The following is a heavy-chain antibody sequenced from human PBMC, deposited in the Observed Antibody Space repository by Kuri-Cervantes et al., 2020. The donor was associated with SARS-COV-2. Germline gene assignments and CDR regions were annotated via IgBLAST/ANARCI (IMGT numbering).Heavy chain of an antibody. Sequence: GESLKISCSASGFTFSSYAMHWVRQAPGKGLEYVSAISSNGGSTYYADSVKVRFTISRDNSKNTLYLQMSSLRTEDTAVYYCVKVTTYYDFWSGYSYGMDVWGQGTTVTVSS. J-gene: IGHJ6*02. D-gene: IGHD3-3*01. CDR2: ISSNGGST. V-gene: IGHV3-64D*08. CDR3: VKVTTYYDFWSGYSYGMDV. CDR1: GFTFSSYA.